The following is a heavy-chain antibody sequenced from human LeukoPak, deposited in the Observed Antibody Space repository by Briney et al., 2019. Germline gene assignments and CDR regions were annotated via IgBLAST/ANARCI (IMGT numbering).Heavy chain of an antibody. J-gene: IGHJ6*03. V-gene: IGHV1-2*02. Sequence: GASVKVSCKASGYTFTGFYMHWVRQAPGQGLEWMGWINPTSGGTNHAQKFQGRVTMTRDTSISTAYMELSRLRSDDTAVYYCARDFSTVTTILPWRVRKYYYYYYMDVWGKGTTVTVSS. D-gene: IGHD4-11*01. CDR2: INPTSGGT. CDR3: ARDFSTVTTILPWRVRKYYYYYYMDV. CDR1: GYTFTGFY.